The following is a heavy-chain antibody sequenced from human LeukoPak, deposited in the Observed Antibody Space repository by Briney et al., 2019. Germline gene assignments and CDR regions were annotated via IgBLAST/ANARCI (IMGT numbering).Heavy chain of an antibody. J-gene: IGHJ4*02. CDR2: IFHTGSA. Sequence: SETLSLTCTVSGGSITSNYWSWIRQPPGRGLEWVAYIFHTGSANYNPSLKSRITISVDTSKNQFSLKLSSVTAADTAVYYCARGILLPYYDILTGYPAFDYWGQGTLVTVSS. V-gene: IGHV4-59*12. D-gene: IGHD3-9*01. CDR3: ARGILLPYYDILTGYPAFDY. CDR1: GGSITSNY.